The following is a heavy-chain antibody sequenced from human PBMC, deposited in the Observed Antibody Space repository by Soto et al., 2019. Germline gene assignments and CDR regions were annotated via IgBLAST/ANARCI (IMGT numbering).Heavy chain of an antibody. V-gene: IGHV1-8*01. D-gene: IGHD3-3*01. CDR3: ARGNYDFWSGYLRWFDP. Sequence: AAGKVSCKCTGCTFTSYEINRVRQATGQGLEWMGWMNPNSGNTGYAQKFQGRVTMTRNTSISTAYMELSSLRSEDTAVYYCARGNYDFWSGYLRWFDPWGQGTLVTVSS. CDR2: MNPNSGNT. CDR1: GCTFTSYE. J-gene: IGHJ5*02.